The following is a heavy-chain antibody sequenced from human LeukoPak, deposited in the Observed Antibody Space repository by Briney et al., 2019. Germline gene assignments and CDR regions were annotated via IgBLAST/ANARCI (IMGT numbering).Heavy chain of an antibody. CDR1: GFTFSSYG. CDR3: AKAPYYYDSSGWFDP. CDR2: IRYDGSNK. J-gene: IGHJ5*02. Sequence: GGSLRLSCAASGFTFSSYGMHWVRQAPGKGLEWVAFIRYDGSNKYYADSVKGRFTISRDNSKNTLYLQMNSLRAEDTAVYYCAKAPYYYDSSGWFDPWGQGTLVTVSS. D-gene: IGHD3-22*01. V-gene: IGHV3-30*02.